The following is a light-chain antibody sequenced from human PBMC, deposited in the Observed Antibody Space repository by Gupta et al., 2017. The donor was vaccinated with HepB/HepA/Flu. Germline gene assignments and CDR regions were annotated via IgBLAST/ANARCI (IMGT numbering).Light chain of an antibody. CDR2: GDT. CDR1: TSNIGADFD. J-gene: IGLJ3*02. Sequence: HPPAGSVSPGQTVTISCTGSTSNIGADFDVHWYQQPPGPAPKLLIVGDTNRPAGVPERFSASKSGSSASLAITGLQVEDEGSYYCQSCDSGPTVFGGGTKLTVL. V-gene: IGLV1-40*01. CDR3: QSCDSGPTV.